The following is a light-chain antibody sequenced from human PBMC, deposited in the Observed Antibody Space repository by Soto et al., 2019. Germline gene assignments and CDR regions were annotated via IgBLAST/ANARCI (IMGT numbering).Light chain of an antibody. CDR1: QSVSSY. V-gene: IGKV3-11*01. J-gene: IGKJ4*01. CDR2: DAS. Sequence: EIVLTQSPATLSLSPGERATLSCRASQSVSSYLAWYQQKPGQSPRLLIYDASNRATGITARFSGSGSGTDFTLTISRLEPEDFAVYYCQQRSIWPPTFGGGTKVEIK. CDR3: QQRSIWPPT.